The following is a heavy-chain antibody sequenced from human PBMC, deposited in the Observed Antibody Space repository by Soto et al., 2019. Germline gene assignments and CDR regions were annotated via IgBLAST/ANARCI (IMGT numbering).Heavy chain of an antibody. D-gene: IGHD5-12*01. J-gene: IGHJ6*02. CDR1: GYTFTSYD. CDR3: ARGGYSGYDRGNYYYGMDV. Sequence: ASVKVSCKASGYTFTSYDINWVRQATGQGLEWMGWMNPNSGNTGYAQKFQGRVTMTSNTSISTAYMELSSLRSEDTAVYYCARGGYSGYDRGNYYYGMDVWGQGTTVTVSS. V-gene: IGHV1-8*01. CDR2: MNPNSGNT.